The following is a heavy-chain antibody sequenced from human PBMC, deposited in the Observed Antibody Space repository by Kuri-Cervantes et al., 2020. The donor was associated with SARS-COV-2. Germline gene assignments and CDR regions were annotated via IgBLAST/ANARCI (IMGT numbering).Heavy chain of an antibody. J-gene: IGHJ4*02. CDR3: ARAWGRGAGADH. CDR2: IIPILGIA. Sequence: SVKVSCKASGGTFSSYAISWVRHAPGQGLAWMGGIIPILGIANYAQKFQGRVTITADKSTSTAYMELSSLRSEDTAVYYCARAWGRGAGADHWGQGTLVTVSS. V-gene: IGHV1-69*10. CDR1: GGTFSSYA. D-gene: IGHD7-27*01.